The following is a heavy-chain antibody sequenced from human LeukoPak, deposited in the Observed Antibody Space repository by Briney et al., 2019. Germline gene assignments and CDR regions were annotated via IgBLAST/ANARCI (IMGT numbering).Heavy chain of an antibody. J-gene: IGHJ4*02. CDR2: LYYSGST. Sequence: SETLSLTCTVSGGSISSYYWSWIRQPPGPGLEWIGYLYYSGSTNYTPSLKSRATISVDTSTNQVSLKLSSVTAADTAVYHCARGVGVRIAAAGFDYWGQGTLVTVSS. D-gene: IGHD6-13*01. CDR1: GGSISSYY. V-gene: IGHV4-59*01. CDR3: ARGVGVRIAAAGFDY.